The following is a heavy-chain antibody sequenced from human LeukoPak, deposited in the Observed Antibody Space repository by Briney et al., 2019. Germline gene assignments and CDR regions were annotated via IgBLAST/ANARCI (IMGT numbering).Heavy chain of an antibody. V-gene: IGHV3-7*01. J-gene: IGHJ4*02. Sequence: GGSLRLSCAASGFTFSFYWMTWVRQAPGKGLEWVANINQDGSEKYYVDSVKGRFTISRDNAKNSLYLQMNSLRAEGTAVYYCARAFPGVGATDYWGQGTLVTVSS. CDR1: GFTFSFYW. D-gene: IGHD1-26*01. CDR3: ARAFPGVGATDY. CDR2: INQDGSEK.